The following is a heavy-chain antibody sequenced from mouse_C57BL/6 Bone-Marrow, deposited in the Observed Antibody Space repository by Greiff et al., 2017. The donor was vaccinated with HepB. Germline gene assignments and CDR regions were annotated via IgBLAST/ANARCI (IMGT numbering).Heavy chain of an antibody. CDR2: IDPSDSYT. D-gene: IGHD1-1*01. CDR3: AIRYFAY. J-gene: IGHJ3*01. V-gene: IGHV1-69*01. Sequence: VQLQQSGAELVMPGASVKLSCKASGYTFTSYWMHWVKQRPGQGLEWIGEIDPSDSYTNYNQKFKGKSTLTVDKSSSTAYMQLSSLTSEDSAVYYCAIRYFAYWGQGTLVTVSA. CDR1: GYTFTSYW.